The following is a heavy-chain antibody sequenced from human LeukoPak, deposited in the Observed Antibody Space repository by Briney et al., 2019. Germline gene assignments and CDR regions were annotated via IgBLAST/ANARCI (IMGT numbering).Heavy chain of an antibody. CDR3: ARVLRAAGSSFGY. CDR2: INPSGGST. Sequence: GASVKVSCKASGGTFTSYYMHWVRQAPGQGLEWMGIINPSGGSTSYAQKFQGRVTMTRDMSTSTVYMELSSLRSEDTAVYYCARVLRAAGSSFGYWGQGTLVTVSS. J-gene: IGHJ4*02. CDR1: GGTFTSYY. V-gene: IGHV1-46*01. D-gene: IGHD6-13*01.